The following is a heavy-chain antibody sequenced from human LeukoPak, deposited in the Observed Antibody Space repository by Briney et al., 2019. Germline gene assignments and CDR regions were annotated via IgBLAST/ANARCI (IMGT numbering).Heavy chain of an antibody. J-gene: IGHJ4*02. V-gene: IGHV1-2*02. CDR3: AREVPAAMSVDY. D-gene: IGHD2-2*01. CDR2: INPNSGGT. Sequence: ASVKVSRKSSGYTFTGYYMHWVRQAPAQGLEWMGWINPNSGGTNYAQKFQGRVTMTRDTSISTAYTELSRLRSDDTAVYYCAREVPAAMSVDYWGQGTLVTVSS. CDR1: GYTFTGYY.